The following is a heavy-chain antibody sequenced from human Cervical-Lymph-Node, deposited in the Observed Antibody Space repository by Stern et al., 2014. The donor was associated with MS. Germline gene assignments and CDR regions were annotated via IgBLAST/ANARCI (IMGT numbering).Heavy chain of an antibody. D-gene: IGHD2-8*02. Sequence: LQLQESGPGLVKPSETLSLTCAVSGDSISSYTHYWAWIRQPPGKGLEWIGCVDYSGPTTYTPPHKTPVAISVDTPKNHFSLGLISVTAADTAVYYCAKHACTGAACPFDLWGQGTLVTVSS. V-gene: IGHV4-39*01. CDR3: AKHACTGAACPFDL. CDR1: GDSISSYTHY. CDR2: VDYSGPT. J-gene: IGHJ4*02.